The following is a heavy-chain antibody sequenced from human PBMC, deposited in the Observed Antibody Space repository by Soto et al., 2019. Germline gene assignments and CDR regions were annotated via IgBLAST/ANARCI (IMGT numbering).Heavy chain of an antibody. Sequence: VQLVESGGGVVQPGGSLRLSCAASGFSFSTYGMDWVRQAPGKGLEWVAAISGSGGSTYYADSVKGRFTISRDNSKNTLYLQMNSLRAEDTAVYYCAKAIAAAGTLDYYYYGMDVWGQGTTVTVSS. V-gene: IGHV3-23*04. D-gene: IGHD6-13*01. CDR3: AKAIAAAGTLDYYYYGMDV. J-gene: IGHJ6*02. CDR1: GFSFSTYG. CDR2: ISGSGGST.